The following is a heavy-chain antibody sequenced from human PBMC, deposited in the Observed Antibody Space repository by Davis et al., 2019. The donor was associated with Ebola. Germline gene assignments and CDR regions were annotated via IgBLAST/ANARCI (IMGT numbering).Heavy chain of an antibody. J-gene: IGHJ3*02. CDR2: IYHSGRT. CDR3: AVQRDDSSGLASFDI. Sequence: PSETLSLTCTVSGYSISSGYYWGWIRQPPGKGLEWIGSIYHSGRTYYNPSLKSRVTISVDTSKNQFSLKLSSVTAADTAVYYCAVQRDDSSGLASFDIWGQGTMVTVSS. D-gene: IGHD3-22*01. V-gene: IGHV4-38-2*02. CDR1: GYSISSGYY.